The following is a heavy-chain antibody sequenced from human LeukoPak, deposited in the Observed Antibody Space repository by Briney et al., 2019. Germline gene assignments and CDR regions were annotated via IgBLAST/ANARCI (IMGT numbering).Heavy chain of an antibody. V-gene: IGHV1-18*01. CDR1: GYTFTSYG. CDR2: ISAYNGNT. CDR3: ARDLVGCTNGVCYSYYYCGMDV. Sequence: ASVKVSCTASGYTFTSYGISWVRQAPGQGLEWMGWISAYNGNTNYAQKLQGRVTMTTDTSTSTAYMELRSLRSDDTAVYYCARDLVGCTNGVCYSYYYCGMDVWGQGTTVTVSS. D-gene: IGHD2-8*01. J-gene: IGHJ6*02.